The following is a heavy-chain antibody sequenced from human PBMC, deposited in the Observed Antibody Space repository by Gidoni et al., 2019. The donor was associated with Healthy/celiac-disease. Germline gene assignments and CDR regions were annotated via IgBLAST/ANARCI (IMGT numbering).Heavy chain of an antibody. J-gene: IGHJ4*02. CDR2: IIPIFGTA. CDR1: GGTFSSYA. V-gene: IGHV1-69*01. Sequence: QVQLVQSGAEVKKPGSSVKVSCKASGGTFSSYAISWVRQAPGQGFEWMGGIIPIFGTANDPQKFQGRFTITADEATSTAYMELSSLRSEDTAVYYCARALDILSRWWVFDYWGQGTLVTVSS. CDR3: ARALDILSRWWVFDY. D-gene: IGHD2-15*01.